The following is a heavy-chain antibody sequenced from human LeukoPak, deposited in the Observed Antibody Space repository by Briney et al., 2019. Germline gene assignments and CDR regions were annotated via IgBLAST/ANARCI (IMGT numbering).Heavy chain of an antibody. J-gene: IGHJ4*02. D-gene: IGHD1-26*01. V-gene: IGHV4-34*01. CDR2: INHSGST. CDR3: ARHRRVGATIGTYFDY. CDR1: GGSFSGYY. Sequence: SETLSLTCAVSGGSFSGYYWSWIRQPPGKGLEWIGEINHSGSTYYNPSLKSRVTISVDTSKNQFSLKLSSVTAADTAVYYCARHRRVGATIGTYFDYWGQGTLVTVSS.